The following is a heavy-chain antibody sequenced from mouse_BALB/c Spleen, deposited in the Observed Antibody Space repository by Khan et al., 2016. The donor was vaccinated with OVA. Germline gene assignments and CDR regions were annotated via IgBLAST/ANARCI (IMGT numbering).Heavy chain of an antibody. V-gene: IGHV2-9-2*01. D-gene: IGHD1-1*01. CDR1: GFSLTNYD. CDR3: VRRGNYYGSFYWYFDV. Sequence: QVQLKESGPGLVAPSQSLSITCTVSGFSLTNYDISWIRQPPGKGLEWLGVIWTGGGTNYNSAFMSRLSISKDNVKSQDILKMNSLQTDDTAIYYCVRRGNYYGSFYWYFDVWGAGTTVTVSS. CDR2: IWTGGGT. J-gene: IGHJ1*01.